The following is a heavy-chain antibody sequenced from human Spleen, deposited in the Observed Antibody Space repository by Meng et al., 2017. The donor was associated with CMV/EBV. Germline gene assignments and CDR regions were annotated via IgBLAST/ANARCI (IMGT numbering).Heavy chain of an antibody. Sequence: GGSLRLSCAASGFTVSSNEMSWVRQAPGKGLEWVSRIDNDGSRTNYADSVKGRFTISRDNAKNTLYLQMNSLRAQDTAVYFCARDWYAMDVWGPGTTVTVSS. J-gene: IGHJ6*02. CDR2: IDNDGSRT. CDR1: GFTVSSNE. V-gene: IGHV3-74*01. D-gene: IGHD6-13*01. CDR3: ARDWYAMDV.